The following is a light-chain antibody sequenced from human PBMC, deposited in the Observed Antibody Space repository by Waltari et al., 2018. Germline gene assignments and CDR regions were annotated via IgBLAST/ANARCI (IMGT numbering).Light chain of an antibody. J-gene: IGKJ1*01. CDR3: LQYNGAPRT. V-gene: IGKV1-5*03. CDR2: KAS. Sequence: DIQMTQSPSTLSATVGDRVTITCRASQNINTWLAWHQQKPGRAPKLLIYKASSLESGVPSRFSGSGSGTEFTLTISSLQPDDFATYSCLQYNGAPRTFGQGTKVEVK. CDR1: QNINTW.